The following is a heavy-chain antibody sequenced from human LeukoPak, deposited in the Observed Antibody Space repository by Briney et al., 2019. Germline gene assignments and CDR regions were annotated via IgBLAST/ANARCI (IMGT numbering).Heavy chain of an antibody. D-gene: IGHD5-12*01. CDR3: ARDRVGSGWPRPWYFEF. V-gene: IGHV1-2*02. CDR2: FNLITGAT. J-gene: IGHJ4*02. CDR1: GNTLTGYY. Sequence: GASVKVPSKLFGNTLTGYYLNWVRKPPGNPLKGLEGFNLITGATAYAQKFQGRVTVSRDTSISTAYMDLSSLTSDDTAIYYCARDRVGSGWPRPWYFEFWGQGTLVTVSS.